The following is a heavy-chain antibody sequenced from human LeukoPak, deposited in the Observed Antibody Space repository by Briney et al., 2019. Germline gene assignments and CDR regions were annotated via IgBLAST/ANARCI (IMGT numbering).Heavy chain of an antibody. CDR3: AREGRFMTTVTHFDY. V-gene: IGHV3-30-3*01. Sequence: GRSLRLSCAASGFTFSSYAMHWVRQAPGKGLEWVAVISYDGSNKYYADSVKGRFTISRDNSKNTLYLQMNSLRAEDTAVYYCAREGRFMTTVTHFDYWGQGTLVTVSS. D-gene: IGHD4-17*01. J-gene: IGHJ4*02. CDR2: ISYDGSNK. CDR1: GFTFSSYA.